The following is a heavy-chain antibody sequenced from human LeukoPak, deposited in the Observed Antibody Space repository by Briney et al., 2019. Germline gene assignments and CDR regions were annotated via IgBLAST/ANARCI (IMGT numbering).Heavy chain of an antibody. D-gene: IGHD3-22*01. J-gene: IGHJ2*01. V-gene: IGHV4-59*01. CDR1: GGSISSYY. CDR3: ASGSYYDSSGPWGRYFDL. Sequence: SETLSLTCTVSGGSISSYYWSWIRQPPGKGLEWIGYIYYSGSTNYNPSLKSRVTISVDTSKNQFSLKLSSVTAADTAVYYCASGSYYDSSGPWGRYFDLWGRGTLVTVPS. CDR2: IYYSGST.